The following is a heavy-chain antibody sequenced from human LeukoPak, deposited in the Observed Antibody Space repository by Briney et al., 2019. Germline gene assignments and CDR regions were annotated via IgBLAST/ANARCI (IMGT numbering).Heavy chain of an antibody. J-gene: IGHJ6*03. Sequence: GGSLRLSCAASGFTFSSYAMSWVRQAPGKGLEWVSYISSSSSTIYYADSVKGRFTISRDNSKNTLYLQMNSLRAEDTAVYYCAKGPGSSSSKYYYYYMDVWDKGTTVTVSS. CDR1: GFTFSSYA. V-gene: IGHV3-48*01. CDR3: AKGPGSSSSKYYYYYMDV. CDR2: ISSSSSTI. D-gene: IGHD6-6*01.